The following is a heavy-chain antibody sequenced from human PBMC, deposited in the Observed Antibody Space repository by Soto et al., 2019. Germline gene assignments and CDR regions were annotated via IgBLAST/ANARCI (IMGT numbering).Heavy chain of an antibody. D-gene: IGHD2-21*01. V-gene: IGHV1-69*04. Sequence: GASVKVSCKASGGTFSSYTISWVRQAPGQGLEWMGRIIPILGIANYAQKFQGRVTITADKSTSTAYMELSSLRSEDTAVYYCARDVGDSSWFDPWGQGTLVSVSS. CDR3: ARDVGDSSWFDP. J-gene: IGHJ5*02. CDR1: GGTFSSYT. CDR2: IIPILGIA.